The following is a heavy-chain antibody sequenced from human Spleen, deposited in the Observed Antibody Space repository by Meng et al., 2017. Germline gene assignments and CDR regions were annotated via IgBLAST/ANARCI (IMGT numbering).Heavy chain of an antibody. J-gene: IGHJ4*02. V-gene: IGHV5-51*01. D-gene: IGHD6-19*01. CDR1: GYSFTNYW. CDR3: ARTIVVAGGAYFDY. Sequence: GESLKTSCKGSGYSFTNYWIGWVRQMPGKGLEWMGIFYPGDSDTRYSPSFPGQVTITADKSISTAYLQWSSLKASDTAMYYCARTIVVAGGAYFDYWGQGTLVTVSS. CDR2: FYPGDSDT.